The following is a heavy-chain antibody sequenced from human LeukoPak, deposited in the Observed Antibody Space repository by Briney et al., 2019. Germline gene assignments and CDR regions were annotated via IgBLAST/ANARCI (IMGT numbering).Heavy chain of an antibody. D-gene: IGHD2-2*01. CDR3: ARVYCSSTSCHLFDY. Sequence: GGSLRLSCAASGFTFSSYAMSWVRQAPGKGLEWVSGISGSGDNTYYADSVKGRFTISRDNSKNTLYLQMNSLRAEDTALYHCARVYCSSTSCHLFDYWGQGTLVTVSS. CDR2: ISGSGDNT. CDR1: GFTFSSYA. J-gene: IGHJ4*02. V-gene: IGHV3-23*01.